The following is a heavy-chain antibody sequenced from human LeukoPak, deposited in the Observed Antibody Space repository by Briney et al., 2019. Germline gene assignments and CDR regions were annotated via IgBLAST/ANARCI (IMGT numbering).Heavy chain of an antibody. J-gene: IGHJ4*02. Sequence: SETLSLTCAVSGYSIRSGYYWGWIRQPTGKGLEWIGSIYHSGSTYYNPSLKSRVTISVDTSKNQFSLKLTSVTAADTAVYYCARDASSGAHYWGQGTLVTVSS. CDR3: ARDASSGAHY. V-gene: IGHV4-38-2*02. CDR1: GYSIRSGYY. CDR2: IYHSGST. D-gene: IGHD3-22*01.